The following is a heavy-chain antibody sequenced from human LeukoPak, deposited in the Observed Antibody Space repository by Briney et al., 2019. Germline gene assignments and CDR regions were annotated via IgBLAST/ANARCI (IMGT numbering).Heavy chain of an antibody. D-gene: IGHD5-24*01. J-gene: IGHJ3*02. CDR2: IYPGDSDT. CDR3: ARPAMASNAFDI. V-gene: IGHV5-51*01. Sequence: GESLKISCKGSGYRFTTYWIGWVRQMPGKGLEWMGLIYPGDSDTRYSPSFQGQVNISADKSISTAYLQWSSLKASDSAMYYCARPAMASNAFDIWGQGTMVTVSS. CDR1: GYRFTTYW.